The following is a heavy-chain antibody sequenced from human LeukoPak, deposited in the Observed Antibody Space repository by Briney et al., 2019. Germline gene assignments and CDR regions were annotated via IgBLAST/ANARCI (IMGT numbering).Heavy chain of an antibody. D-gene: IGHD6-13*01. V-gene: IGHV1-69*05. CDR3: ARQGAAASFDY. CDR1: GGTFISYA. J-gene: IGHJ4*02. CDR2: IIPIFGTA. Sequence: GASVRVSCKASGGTFISYAISGGRQAPGQGGERMGGIIPIFGTANYAQKFQGRVTITTDESTSTAYMELSSLRSEDTAVYYCARQGAAASFDYWGQGTQVSVSS.